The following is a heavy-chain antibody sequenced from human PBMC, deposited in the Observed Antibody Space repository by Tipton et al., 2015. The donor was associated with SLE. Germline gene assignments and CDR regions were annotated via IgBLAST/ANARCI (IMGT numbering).Heavy chain of an antibody. CDR2: INHSGST. Sequence: LRLSCSVYGGSFSGYYWSWIRQPPGKGLEWIGEINHSGSTNYNPSLKSRVTISVDTSKNQFSLKLSSVTAADTAVYYCARECIAAAGRDYYYYYMDVWGKGTTVTVSS. CDR3: ARECIAAAGRDYYYYYMDV. CDR1: GGSFSGYY. J-gene: IGHJ6*03. V-gene: IGHV4-34*01. D-gene: IGHD6-13*01.